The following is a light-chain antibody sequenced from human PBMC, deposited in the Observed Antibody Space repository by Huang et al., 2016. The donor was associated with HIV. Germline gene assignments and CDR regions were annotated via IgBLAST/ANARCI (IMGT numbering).Light chain of an antibody. CDR1: QSVSSY. Sequence: EIVLTQSPATLSLSPGDRATLSCRASQSVSSYLAWYQQKPGQAPRLLIYATSNRATVVPARFSGSGSGTDFTLTISSLEPEDFANYYCQQRISWPPSYTFGQGTKVEI. CDR3: QQRISWPPSYT. V-gene: IGKV3-11*01. CDR2: ATS. J-gene: IGKJ2*01.